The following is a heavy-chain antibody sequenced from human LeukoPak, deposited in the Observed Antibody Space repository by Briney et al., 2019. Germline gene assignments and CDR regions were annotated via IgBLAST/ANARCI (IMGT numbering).Heavy chain of an antibody. CDR1: GFTFSSYG. CDR2: ISYDGSNK. CDR3: AKEARLLPFDC. J-gene: IGHJ4*02. Sequence: GRSLRLSCAASGFTFSSYGMHWVRQAPGKGLEWVAVISYDGSNKYYADSVKGRFTISRDNSKTTLYLQMNSLGAEDTAVYYCAKEARLLPFDCWGQGALVTVSS. V-gene: IGHV3-30*18. D-gene: IGHD2-15*01.